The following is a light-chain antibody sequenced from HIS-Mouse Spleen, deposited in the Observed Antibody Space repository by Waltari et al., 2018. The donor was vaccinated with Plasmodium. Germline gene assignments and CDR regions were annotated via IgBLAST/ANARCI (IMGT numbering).Light chain of an antibody. V-gene: IGLV3-10*01. CDR3: YSTDSSGNHRV. CDR2: EDS. J-gene: IGLJ3*02. Sequence: SYELTQPPSVSVSPGQTARITCPGDALPKKYAYWYQQKSGQAPGLVIYEDSKRPSGIPERCSGSSSGTMATLTISGAQVEDEADYYCYSTDSSGNHRVFGGGTKLTVL. CDR1: ALPKKY.